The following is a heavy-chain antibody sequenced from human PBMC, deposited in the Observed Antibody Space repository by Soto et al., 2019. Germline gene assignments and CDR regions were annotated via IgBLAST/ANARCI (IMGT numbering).Heavy chain of an antibody. D-gene: IGHD2-15*01. V-gene: IGHV4-34*01. J-gene: IGHJ4*02. CDR1: GGSFSGYY. CDR2: INHRGST. Sequence: QGQLPQWGAGLLKPSETLSLTCAVYGGSFSGYYWSWIRQPPGKGLEWIWEINHRGSTNYNPSLKIRGTISVDTSKNQFSLNLSSMTAADTAVYYCARQLPNGRFFDYWGQGTLVTVSS. CDR3: ARQLPNGRFFDY.